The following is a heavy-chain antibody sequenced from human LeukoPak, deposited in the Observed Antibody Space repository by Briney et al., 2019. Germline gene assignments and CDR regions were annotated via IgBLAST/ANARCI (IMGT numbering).Heavy chain of an antibody. CDR3: ARSLVVPAAMWYYYYGVDV. CDR2: IYYSGST. CDR1: GGSISSYY. D-gene: IGHD2-2*01. J-gene: IGHJ6*02. Sequence: SETLSLTCTVSGGSISSYYWSWIRQPPGKGLEWIGYIYYSGSTNYNPSLKSRVTISVDTSKNQFSLKLSSVTAADTAVYYCARSLVVPAAMWYYYYGVDVWGQGTTVTVSS. V-gene: IGHV4-59*01.